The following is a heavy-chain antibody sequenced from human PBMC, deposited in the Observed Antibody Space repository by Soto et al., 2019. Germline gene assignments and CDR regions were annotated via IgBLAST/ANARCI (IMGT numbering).Heavy chain of an antibody. D-gene: IGHD2-2*01. CDR3: ARDHRRGYCSSTSCSDAFDI. V-gene: IGHV4-59*01. J-gene: IGHJ3*02. CDR1: GGSISSYY. CDR2: IYYSGST. Sequence: SETLSLTCTVSGGSISSYYWSWIRQPPGKGLEWIGYIYYSGSTNYNPSLKSRVTISVDTSKNQFSLRLSSVTAADTAVYYCARDHRRGYCSSTSCSDAFDIWGQGTMVTVSS.